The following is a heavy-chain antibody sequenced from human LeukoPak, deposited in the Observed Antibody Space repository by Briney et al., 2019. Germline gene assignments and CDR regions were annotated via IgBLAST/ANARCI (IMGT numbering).Heavy chain of an antibody. CDR1: GFTFSSFA. D-gene: IGHD6-13*01. Sequence: PGGSLRLSCAASGFTFSSFAMSWVRQALGKRLDWVSAISGGSDNTYYADSVKGRFTISRDTSKKTLDLHMSSLTADDTAVYYCANMQLVKGVFEIWGQGTRVTVSS. CDR3: ANMQLVKGVFEI. V-gene: IGHV3-23*01. J-gene: IGHJ3*02. CDR2: ISGGSDNT.